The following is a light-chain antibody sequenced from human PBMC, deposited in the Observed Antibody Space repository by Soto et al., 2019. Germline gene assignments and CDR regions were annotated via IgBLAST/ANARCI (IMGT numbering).Light chain of an antibody. CDR1: SSNIGAGYD. CDR3: QSCDSSLSGSVV. Sequence: QSVLTQPPSVSGAPGQRVTISCTGSSSNIGAGYDVHWYQQLPGTAPKLLIYGNSNRPSGVPVRFSGSKSGTSASLAITGLQAEDEADYYCQSCDSSLSGSVVFGRGTKLTVL. CDR2: GNS. V-gene: IGLV1-40*01. J-gene: IGLJ2*01.